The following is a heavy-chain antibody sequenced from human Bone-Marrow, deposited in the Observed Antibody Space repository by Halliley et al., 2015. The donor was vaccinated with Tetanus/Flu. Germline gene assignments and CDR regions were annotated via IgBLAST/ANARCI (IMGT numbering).Heavy chain of an antibody. J-gene: IGHJ4*02. CDR3: NAYYYDSSGLGFDY. D-gene: IGHD3-22*01. CDR2: IRSKTNNYAT. Sequence: CAASGFTFSGSAMHWVRQASGKGLEWVGRIRSKTNNYATAYAASVKGRFTISRDDSKNTAYLQMNSLKTEDTAVYYCNAYYYDSSGLGFDYWGQGTLVTVSS. V-gene: IGHV3-73*01. CDR1: GFTFSGSA.